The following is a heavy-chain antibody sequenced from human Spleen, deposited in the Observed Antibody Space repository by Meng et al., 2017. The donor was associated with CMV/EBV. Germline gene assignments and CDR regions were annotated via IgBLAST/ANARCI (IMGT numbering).Heavy chain of an antibody. D-gene: IGHD3-22*01. CDR3: AKGQFFYESGGYLILDS. Sequence: GGSLRLSCAASGFTFSSYSMNWVRRAPGKGLEWVSSISGSGDSTYYADSVKGRLTISRDNSKNTLYLRMDSLRAEDTAVYYCAKGQFFYESGGYLILDSWGQGALVTVSS. CDR2: ISGSGDST. CDR1: GFTFSSYS. J-gene: IGHJ4*02. V-gene: IGHV3-23*01.